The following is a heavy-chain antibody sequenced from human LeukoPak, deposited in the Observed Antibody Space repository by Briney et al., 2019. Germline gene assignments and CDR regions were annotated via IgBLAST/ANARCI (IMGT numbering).Heavy chain of an antibody. CDR1: GFTFSSYG. CDR3: AKDLSSDGSY. J-gene: IGHJ4*02. V-gene: IGHV3-30*18. D-gene: IGHD6-25*01. CDR2: ISYDGSNK. Sequence: PGRSLRLSCAASGFTFSSYGMHWVRQAPGKGLEWVAVISYDGSNKYYADSVKGRFTISRDNSKNMLYLQMNSLRTEDTAVYYCAKDLSSDGSYWGQGTLVTVSS.